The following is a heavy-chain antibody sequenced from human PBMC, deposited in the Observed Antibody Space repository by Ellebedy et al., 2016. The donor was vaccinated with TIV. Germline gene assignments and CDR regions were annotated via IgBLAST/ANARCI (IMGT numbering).Heavy chain of an antibody. D-gene: IGHD4-17*01. Sequence: PGGSLRLSCAASGFSFRSYWMSWVRQAPGKGLEWVANIYQDGSGRYYVDSVKGRFTISRDNANNLLFLQMNSLRAEDTAVYYCARRGSYGDYAVQINSWLDTWGRGTLVAVSS. CDR2: IYQDGSGR. CDR1: GFSFRSYW. CDR3: ARRGSYGDYAVQINSWLDT. J-gene: IGHJ5*02. V-gene: IGHV3-7*01.